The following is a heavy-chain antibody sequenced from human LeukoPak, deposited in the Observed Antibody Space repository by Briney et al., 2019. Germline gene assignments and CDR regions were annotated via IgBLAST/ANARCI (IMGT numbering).Heavy chain of an antibody. J-gene: IGHJ4*02. CDR3: ARDPTNLNYYDSSASGPHY. D-gene: IGHD3-22*01. Sequence: PSETLSLTCTVSGASISSSSYYWGWIRQPPGKRLEWIGSMYYSGTTYYNPSLQSRVTLSVDTSKNQFSLRLSSVTAADTAVYYCARDPTNLNYYDSSASGPHYWGQGTLVTVSS. CDR2: MYYSGTT. V-gene: IGHV4-39*07. CDR1: GASISSSSYY.